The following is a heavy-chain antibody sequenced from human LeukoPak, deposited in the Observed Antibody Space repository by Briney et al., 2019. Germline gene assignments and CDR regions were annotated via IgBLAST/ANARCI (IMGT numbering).Heavy chain of an antibody. Sequence: GGSLRLSCAASGFTFSSYWMHWVRQAPGKGLVWVSRINSDGRSTSYADSVKGRFTISRDNAKNTLYLQMNSLRAEDTAVYYCARDQLYCACGYCYKDYWGQGTLVTVSS. J-gene: IGHJ4*02. CDR2: INSDGRST. V-gene: IGHV3-74*01. D-gene: IGHD3-22*01. CDR3: ARDQLYCACGYCYKDY. CDR1: GFTFSSYW.